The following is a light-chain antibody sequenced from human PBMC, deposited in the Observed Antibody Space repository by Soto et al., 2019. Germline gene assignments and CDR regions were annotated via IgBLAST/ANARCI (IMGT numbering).Light chain of an antibody. J-gene: IGKJ1*01. CDR2: GAF. CDR1: QSIGTY. V-gene: IGKV3-20*01. CDR3: HQYGKSPRT. Sequence: TLHFSPRERAIVSCRASQSIGTYLAWYQQKRGQAPRLLIYGAFNRATGISDRFSGSGSGTDFTLSISKLEPGDFGVYFCHQYGKSPRTFGQGTKVDIK.